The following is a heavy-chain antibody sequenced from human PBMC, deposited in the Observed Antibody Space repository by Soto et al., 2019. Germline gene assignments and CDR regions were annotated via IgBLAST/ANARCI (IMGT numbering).Heavy chain of an antibody. V-gene: IGHV4-39*07. Sequence: SETLSLTCTVSGDSISSNNYYWGWIRQPPGKGLEWIGSIYYSGSTHYNPSLKSRVTISVDTSKNQFSLKLTSVTAADTAVYYCARSVFPWGQGTLVTVSS. CDR3: ARSVFP. CDR2: IYYSGST. CDR1: GDSISSNNYY. J-gene: IGHJ5*02.